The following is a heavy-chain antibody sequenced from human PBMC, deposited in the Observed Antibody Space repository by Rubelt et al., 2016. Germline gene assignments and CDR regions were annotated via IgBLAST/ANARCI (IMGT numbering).Heavy chain of an antibody. CDR1: GFTFSRSH. D-gene: IGHD1-26*01. V-gene: IGHV3-30*04. Sequence: AASGFTFSRSHVHWLRQAPGKGPVWVAFMSYDGGTAYYADSVKGRFTISRDNAKNSLYLQMNSLRAEDTAVYYCARGGATTDYWGQGTLVTVSS. CDR3: ARGGATTDY. J-gene: IGHJ4*02. CDR2: MSYDGGTA.